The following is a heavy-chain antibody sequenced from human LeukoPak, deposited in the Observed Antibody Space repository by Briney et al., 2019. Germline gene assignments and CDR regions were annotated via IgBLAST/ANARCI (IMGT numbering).Heavy chain of an antibody. CDR2: ISYDGSNR. CDR3: ARGQHRWDYSHNLMSF. J-gene: IGHJ3*01. CDR1: GFTFGNYA. V-gene: IGHV3-30*04. Sequence: PGGSLRLSCAASGFTFGNYAMHWVRQAPGKGLEWVALISYDGSNRYYADSVKGRFTISRDNSKNTLYLQMNSLRPEDTAVCYCARGQHRWDYSHNLMSFWGQGTMVTASS. D-gene: IGHD4-11*01.